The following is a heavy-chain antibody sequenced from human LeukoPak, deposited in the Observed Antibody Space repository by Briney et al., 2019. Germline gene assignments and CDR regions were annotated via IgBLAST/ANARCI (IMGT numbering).Heavy chain of an antibody. V-gene: IGHV3-30*04. CDR2: ISSDGYRT. J-gene: IGHJ4*02. D-gene: IGHD3-10*01. Sequence: GGSLRLSCAASGFTFSSYAMHWVRQAPDKGLQWVAVISSDGYRTDYPDSVRGRFTISRDNFKNTVDLQMISVTAEDTAMYFCAKGLGTGSVLARPLHYWGQGTLVTVSS. CDR3: AKGLGTGSVLARPLHY. CDR1: GFTFSSYA.